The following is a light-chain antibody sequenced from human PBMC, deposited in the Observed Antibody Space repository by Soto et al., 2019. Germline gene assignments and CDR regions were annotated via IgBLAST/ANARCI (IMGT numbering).Light chain of an antibody. CDR3: QSYDSSLSGYV. CDR1: SSNIGAGYD. J-gene: IGLJ1*01. CDR2: GNS. Sequence: SVLTRPPSVSGAPGERVTISCTGSSSNIGAGYDVHWYQQLPGTAPKLLIYGNSNRPSGVPDRFSGSKPGTSASLAITGLQAEDEADYYCQSYDSSLSGYVFGTGTKVTVL. V-gene: IGLV1-40*01.